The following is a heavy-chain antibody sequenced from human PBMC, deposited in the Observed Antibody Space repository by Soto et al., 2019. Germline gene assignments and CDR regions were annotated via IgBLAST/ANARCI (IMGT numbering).Heavy chain of an antibody. Sequence: ASVKVSCKVSGYTLTELSMHWVRQAPGKGLEWMGGFDPEDGETIYAQKFQGRVTMTEDTSTDTAYMELSSLRSEDTAVYYCATDLKSRDLGGYYYYMDVWGKGTTVTVSS. CDR2: FDPEDGET. V-gene: IGHV1-24*01. CDR3: ATDLKSRDLGGYYYYMDV. J-gene: IGHJ6*03. CDR1: GYTLTELS. D-gene: IGHD3-16*01.